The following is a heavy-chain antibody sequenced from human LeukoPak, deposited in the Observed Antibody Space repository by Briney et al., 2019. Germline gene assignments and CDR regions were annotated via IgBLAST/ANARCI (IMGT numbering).Heavy chain of an antibody. D-gene: IGHD3-22*01. V-gene: IGHV3-23*01. CDR2: ISGSGGST. CDR3: AKGATYYYDSSGYIGHY. CDR1: GFTFSSYA. Sequence: GGSLRLSCAASGFTFSSYAMSWVRQAPGKGLEWASAISGSGGSTYYADSVKGRFTISRDNSKNTLYLQMNSLRAEDTAVYYCAKGATYYYDSSGYIGHYWGQGTLVTVSS. J-gene: IGHJ4*02.